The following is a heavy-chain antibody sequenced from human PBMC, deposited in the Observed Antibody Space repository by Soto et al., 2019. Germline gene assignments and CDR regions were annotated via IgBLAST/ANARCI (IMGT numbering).Heavy chain of an antibody. V-gene: IGHV4-39*01. CDR2: IFYSGST. J-gene: IGHJ4*02. D-gene: IGHD3-22*01. Sequence: PSETLSLTCSVSGGPISSSAYYWGWVRQPPGKGLEWVGNIFYSGSTYYNPSLKSRVTISVDTSKMQFSLKLSFVTAADTAVFYCERRSNSGHYYYVDSWGQGMRVSV. CDR1: GGPISSSAYY. CDR3: ERRSNSGHYYYVDS.